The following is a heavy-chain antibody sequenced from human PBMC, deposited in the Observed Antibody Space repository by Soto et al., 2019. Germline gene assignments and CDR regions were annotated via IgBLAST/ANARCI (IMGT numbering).Heavy chain of an antibody. Sequence: GGSLILSCAASGFTFRTYALTWVRQAPGKGLEWVSGINGSGGRTYYADSVKGRFTISRDNSKNTLYLQMNSLRAEDTAIYYCAKAYSSGWYGFFDYWGQGTLVTVSS. CDR3: AKAYSSGWYGFFDY. J-gene: IGHJ4*02. CDR1: GFTFRTYA. D-gene: IGHD6-19*01. V-gene: IGHV3-23*01. CDR2: INGSGGRT.